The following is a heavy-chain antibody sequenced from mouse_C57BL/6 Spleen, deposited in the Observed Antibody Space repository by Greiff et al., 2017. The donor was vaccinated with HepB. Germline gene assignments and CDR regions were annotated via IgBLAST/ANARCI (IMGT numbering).Heavy chain of an antibody. CDR3: ARDDDYAMDY. D-gene: IGHD2-12*01. V-gene: IGHV1-4*01. CDR2: INLSSGYT. CDR1: GYTFTSYT. J-gene: IGHJ4*01. Sequence: VQLVESGAELARPGASVKMSCKASGYTFTSYTMHWVKQRPGQGLEWIGYINLSSGYTKYNQKFKDKATLTADKSSSTAYMQLSSLTSEDSAVYYCARDDDYAMDYWGQGTSVTVSS.